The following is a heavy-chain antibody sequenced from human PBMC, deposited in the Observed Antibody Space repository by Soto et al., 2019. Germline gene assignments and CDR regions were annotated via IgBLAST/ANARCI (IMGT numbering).Heavy chain of an antibody. D-gene: IGHD6-19*01. V-gene: IGHV4-59*08. Sequence: SETLSLTCSVSGGSISSYYWSWIRQPPGKGLEWIGYIYYSGSTNYNPSLKSRVTISVDTSKNQFSLKLSSVTAADTAVYYCARMPIAVAGTKATGNWFDPWGQGTLVTAPQ. CDR3: ARMPIAVAGTKATGNWFDP. CDR1: GGSISSYY. J-gene: IGHJ5*02. CDR2: IYYSGST.